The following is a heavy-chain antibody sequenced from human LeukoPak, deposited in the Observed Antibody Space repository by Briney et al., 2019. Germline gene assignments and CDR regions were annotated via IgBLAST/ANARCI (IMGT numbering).Heavy chain of an antibody. CDR1: GFTFSSYW. CDR3: ARLGGSGSYYNLPQKYYYYYYMDV. CDR2: IKQDGSEK. Sequence: GGSLRLSCAASGFTFSSYWMSWVRQAPGKGLEWVANIKQDGSEKYYVDSVKGRFTISRDNAKNSLYLQMNSLRAEDTAVYYCARLGGSGSYYNLPQKYYYYYYMDVWGKGTTVTVSS. D-gene: IGHD3-10*01. V-gene: IGHV3-7*01. J-gene: IGHJ6*03.